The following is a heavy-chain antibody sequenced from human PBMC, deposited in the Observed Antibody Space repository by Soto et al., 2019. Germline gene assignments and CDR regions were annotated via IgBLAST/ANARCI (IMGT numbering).Heavy chain of an antibody. CDR3: ARFLGWKDFRGDAFDI. Sequence: QVQLVQSGAEVKKPGSSVKVSCTASGGTFSSYTISWVRQAPGQGLEWMGRIIPILGIAYYAHTVQGRVTITVDKSTSTDYMEFSSLRAEDTAVYYCARFLGWKDFRGDAFDICGQGTMVSVSS. V-gene: IGHV1-69*02. CDR1: GGTFSSYT. CDR2: IIPILGIA. D-gene: IGHD1-1*01. J-gene: IGHJ3*02.